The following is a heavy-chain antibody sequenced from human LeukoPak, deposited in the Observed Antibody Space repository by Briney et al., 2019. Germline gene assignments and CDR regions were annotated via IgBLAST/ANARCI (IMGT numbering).Heavy chain of an antibody. V-gene: IGHV3-7*01. J-gene: IGHJ3*02. CDR2: IKQDGSEK. Sequence: PGGSLRLSCAASGFTFSSYWMSWVRQAPGKGLEWVANIKQDGSEKYYVDSVKGRFTISRDNAKNSLYLQMNSLRAEGTAVYYCARHTSENAHAFDIWGQGTMVTVSS. CDR1: GFTFSSYW. D-gene: IGHD1-1*01. CDR3: ARHTSENAHAFDI.